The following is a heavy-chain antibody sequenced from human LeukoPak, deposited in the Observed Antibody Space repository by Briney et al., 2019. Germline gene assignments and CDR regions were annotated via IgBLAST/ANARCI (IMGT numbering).Heavy chain of an antibody. J-gene: IGHJ4*02. CDR3: AAGGAPGRFDY. CDR2: ISSSGATV. Sequence: GGSLRLSCEASGFTFSIFSMIWVRQAPGKGLEWISYISSSGATVYYADSVKGRFTNSRDFAKISLFLQMNSLRVEDTAVYYCAAGGAPGRFDYWGRGAPVTVSS. V-gene: IGHV3-48*04. CDR1: GFTFSIFS. D-gene: IGHD6-13*01.